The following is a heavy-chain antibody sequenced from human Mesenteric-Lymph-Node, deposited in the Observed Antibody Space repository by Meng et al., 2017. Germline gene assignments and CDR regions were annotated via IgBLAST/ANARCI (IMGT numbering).Heavy chain of an antibody. CDR1: GYTFIVYY. Sequence: QVQLVQSGAEVQKPGASVKVSCKASGYTFIVYYMHWVPQAPGQGLEWMGRINPPTGGINYAQEFQGRVAMTRDTSISTAYMELSRLRTDDTAVYYCAKIGSNHQFDLWGQGTLVTVSS. V-gene: IGHV1-2*06. CDR2: INPPTGGI. CDR3: AKIGSNHQFDL. D-gene: IGHD4-11*01. J-gene: IGHJ4*02.